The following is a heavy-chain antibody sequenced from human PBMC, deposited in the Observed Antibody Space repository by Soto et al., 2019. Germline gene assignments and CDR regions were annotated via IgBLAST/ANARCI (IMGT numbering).Heavy chain of an antibody. J-gene: IGHJ4*02. D-gene: IGHD5-18*01. Sequence: PGGSLGLSCPGSGFVFSSYGMHWVRQAPGKGLEWVAVIWYDGSNKHYADSVKGRFTISRDNSKNTLYLQINSLRAEDTAVYYCAREKDSTMGPSFDSWGQGT. CDR3: AREKDSTMGPSFDS. V-gene: IGHV3-33*08. CDR2: IWYDGSNK. CDR1: GFVFSSYG.